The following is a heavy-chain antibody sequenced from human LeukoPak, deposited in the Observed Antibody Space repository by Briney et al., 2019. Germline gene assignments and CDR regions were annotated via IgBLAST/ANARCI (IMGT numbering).Heavy chain of an antibody. CDR3: AREDIVVVPAAMPIDY. CDR2: ISGSSSYI. V-gene: IGHV3-21*01. J-gene: IGHJ4*02. CDR1: GFTFSSYS. Sequence: AGGSLRLSCAASGFTFSSYSMNWVRQAPGKGLEWVSSISGSSSYIYHADSVKGRFTISRDNAKNSLYLQMNSLRAEDTAVYYCAREDIVVVPAAMPIDYWGQGTLVTVSS. D-gene: IGHD2-2*01.